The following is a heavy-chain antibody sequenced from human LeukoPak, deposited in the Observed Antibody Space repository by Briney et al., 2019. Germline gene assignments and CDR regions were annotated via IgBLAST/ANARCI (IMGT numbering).Heavy chain of an antibody. CDR3: STGYGSPYYDNY. CDR2: IKSKTNGETT. D-gene: IGHD3-22*01. J-gene: IGHJ4*02. V-gene: IGHV3-15*01. Sequence: GESLRLSCAASGFTFSDAWMNWVRQAPGKGLEWVGRIKSKTNGETTDYPAPVKGRFSISRDDSKNTLYLQMDSLKTEVTAVYYCSTGYGSPYYDNYWGQGTLVTVSS. CDR1: GFTFSDAW.